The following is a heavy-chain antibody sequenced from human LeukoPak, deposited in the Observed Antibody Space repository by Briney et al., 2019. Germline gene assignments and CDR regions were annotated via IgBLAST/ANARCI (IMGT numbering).Heavy chain of an antibody. CDR1: RGSISSYY. CDR2: IYYSGST. J-gene: IGHJ4*02. Sequence: SETLSLTCTVSRGSISSYYWSWIRQPPGKGLEWIGYIYYSGSTNYNPSLKSRVTISVDTSKNQFSLKLSSVTAADRAIYYCARHHLGDYFDYWGQGTLVTVSS. V-gene: IGHV4-59*08. CDR3: ARHHLGDYFDY.